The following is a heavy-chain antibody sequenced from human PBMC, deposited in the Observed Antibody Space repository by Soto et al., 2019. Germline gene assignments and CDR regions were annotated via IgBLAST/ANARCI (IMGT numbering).Heavy chain of an antibody. J-gene: IGHJ4*02. Sequence: TLSLTCTVSGGSISSSSYYWGWIRQPPGKGLEWIGSIYYSGSTYYNPSLKSRVTISVDTSKNQFSLKLSSVTAADTAVYYCARHQPRGYSYGFGLDYWGQGTLVTVSS. CDR1: GGSISSSSYY. D-gene: IGHD5-18*01. CDR3: ARHQPRGYSYGFGLDY. V-gene: IGHV4-39*01. CDR2: IYYSGST.